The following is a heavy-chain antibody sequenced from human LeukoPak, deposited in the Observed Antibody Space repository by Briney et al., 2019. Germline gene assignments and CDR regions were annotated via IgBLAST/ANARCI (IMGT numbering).Heavy chain of an antibody. CDR1: GGSISSSYYY. CDR3: ASQMATINY. D-gene: IGHD5-24*01. V-gene: IGHV4-39*01. J-gene: IGHJ4*02. CDR2: IYYSGST. Sequence: SETLSLTCTVSGGSISSSYYYWGWIRQPPGKGLEWIGSIYYSGSTYYNPSLKSRATISVDTSKNQFSLILNSVTAADTAVYYCASQMATINYWGQGTPVTVSS.